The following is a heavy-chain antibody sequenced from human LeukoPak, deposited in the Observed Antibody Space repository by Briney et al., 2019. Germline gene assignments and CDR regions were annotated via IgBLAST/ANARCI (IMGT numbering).Heavy chain of an antibody. CDR3: VAWELRGDY. J-gene: IGHJ4*02. CDR2: ISPSGGST. V-gene: IGHV3-23*01. CDR1: GFTFTSYS. D-gene: IGHD1-26*01. Sequence: PGGSLRLSCAASGFTFTSYSMSWVRQAPGKGLEWVSAISPSGGSTYYADSVKGRFTISRDNSKNTLYLQMNSLRAEDTAVYYCVAWELRGDYWGQGTLVTVSS.